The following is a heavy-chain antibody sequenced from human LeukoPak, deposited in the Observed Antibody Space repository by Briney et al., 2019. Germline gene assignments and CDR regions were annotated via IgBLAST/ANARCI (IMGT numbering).Heavy chain of an antibody. V-gene: IGHV7-4-1*02. CDR3: ARDPYGDYPAWFDP. CDR1: GYTFTSYA. J-gene: IGHJ5*02. CDR2: INTNTGNP. Sequence: GASVKVSCKASGYTFTSYAMNWVRQAPGQGLEWMGWINTNTGNPTYAQGFTGRFVFSLDTSVSTAYLQISSLKAEDTAVYYCARDPYGDYPAWFDPWGQGTLVTVSS. D-gene: IGHD4-17*01.